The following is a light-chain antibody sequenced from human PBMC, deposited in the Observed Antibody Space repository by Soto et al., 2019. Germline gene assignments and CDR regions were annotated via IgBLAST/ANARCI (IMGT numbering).Light chain of an antibody. CDR2: DAS. CDR1: QSVSIN. Sequence: EIVMTQSPATLSVSPGERATLSCRASQSVSINLAWYQQKPGQAPRLLIYDASNRATGIPARFSGSGSGADFTLTISSLEPEDFAVYYCQQRSNWFGQGTKVDIK. CDR3: QQRSNW. V-gene: IGKV3-11*01. J-gene: IGKJ1*01.